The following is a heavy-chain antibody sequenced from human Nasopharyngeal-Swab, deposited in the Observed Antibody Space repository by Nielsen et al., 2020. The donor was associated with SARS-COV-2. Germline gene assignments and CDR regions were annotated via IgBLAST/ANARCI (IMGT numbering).Heavy chain of an antibody. J-gene: IGHJ4*02. CDR1: GGSISSSNW. Sequence: SETLSLTCAVSGGSISSSNWWSWVRQPPGKGLEWIGEIYHSGSTNYNPSLKSRDTISVDKSKNQFSLKLSSVTAADTAVYYCARRPGIAAAGTGNFDYWGQGTLVTVSS. CDR3: ARRPGIAAAGTGNFDY. CDR2: IYHSGST. D-gene: IGHD6-13*01. V-gene: IGHV4-4*02.